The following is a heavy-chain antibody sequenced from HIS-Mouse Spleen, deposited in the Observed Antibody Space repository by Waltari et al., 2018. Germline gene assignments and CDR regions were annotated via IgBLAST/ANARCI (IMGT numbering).Heavy chain of an antibody. CDR1: GFTFSSYA. J-gene: IGHJ4*02. CDR2: ISYDGSNK. Sequence: QVQLVESGGGVVQPGRSRRLSCAASGFTFSSYAMHWVHQAPGKGLEWVAVISYDGSNKYYADSVKGRFTISRDNSKNTLYLQMNSLRAEDTAVYYCARGFVDTAMVDYWGQGTLVTVSS. D-gene: IGHD5-18*01. V-gene: IGHV3-30-3*01. CDR3: ARGFVDTAMVDY.